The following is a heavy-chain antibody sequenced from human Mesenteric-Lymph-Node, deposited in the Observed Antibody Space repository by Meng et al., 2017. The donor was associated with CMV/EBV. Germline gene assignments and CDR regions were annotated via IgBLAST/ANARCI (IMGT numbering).Heavy chain of an antibody. D-gene: IGHD3-3*01. CDR1: GYTFTSYG. CDR2: ISAYNGNT. V-gene: IGHV1-18*01. CDR3: ARDRFLEWLLDYYYGMDV. Sequence: ASAKVSCKASGYTFTSYGISWVRQAPGQGLEWMGWISAYNGNTNYAQKLQGRVTMTTDTSTSTAYMELRSLRSDDTAVYYCARDRFLEWLLDYYYGMDVWGQGTTVTVSS. J-gene: IGHJ6*02.